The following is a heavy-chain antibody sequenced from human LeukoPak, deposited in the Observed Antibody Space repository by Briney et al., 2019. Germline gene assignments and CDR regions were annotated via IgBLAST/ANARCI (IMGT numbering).Heavy chain of an antibody. J-gene: IGHJ4*02. D-gene: IGHD6-13*01. CDR1: GGSVSNYY. Sequence: SETLSLTCTVSGGSVSNYYWNWIRQPPGKGLEWIGYIHNSGSTYYNPSLKSRVTISVDTSKNQFSLKLSSVTAADTAVYYCARQGYSSSWYPLGYWGQGTLVTVSS. CDR3: ARQGYSSSWYPLGY. CDR2: IHNSGST. V-gene: IGHV4-59*08.